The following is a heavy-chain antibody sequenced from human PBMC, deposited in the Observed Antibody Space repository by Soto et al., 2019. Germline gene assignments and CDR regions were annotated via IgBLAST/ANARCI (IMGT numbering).Heavy chain of an antibody. V-gene: IGHV3-48*02. CDR3: ARIKLVEFFFINVDVYDMDV. CDR1: GFTLSNYA. J-gene: IGHJ6*02. CDR2: ISSDSRYI. D-gene: IGHD3-16*01. Sequence: EVQLVESGGGLVQPGGSLRLSCAASGFTLSNYAVNWVRQAPGKGLEWVSYISSDSRYIYYGDSVKGRFTISRDNARNSVYLQMNSLRDEDTAVYYRARIKLVEFFFINVDVYDMDVWGQGTPVTVSS.